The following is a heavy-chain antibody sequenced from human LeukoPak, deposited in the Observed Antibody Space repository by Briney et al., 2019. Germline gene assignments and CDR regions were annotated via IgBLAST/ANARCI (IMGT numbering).Heavy chain of an antibody. Sequence: PGGSLRLSCAASGFTFSSYGMSWVRQAPGKGLEWVSAISGSGGSTYYADSVKGRFTISRDNAKNSLFLQMNSLRPEDTALYYCGKDLLAMAGTIGSWGQGTLVTVSS. D-gene: IGHD6-19*01. CDR3: GKDLLAMAGTIGS. CDR1: GFTFSSYG. CDR2: ISGSGGST. J-gene: IGHJ4*02. V-gene: IGHV3-23*01.